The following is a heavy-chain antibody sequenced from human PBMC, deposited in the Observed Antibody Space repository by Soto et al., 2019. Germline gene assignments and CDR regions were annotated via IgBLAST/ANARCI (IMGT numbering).Heavy chain of an antibody. CDR3: AKDLEALTVPAYFDY. V-gene: IGHV3-23*01. Sequence: PWGSLRLSCAASGFTFSSYAMSWVRQAPGKGLEWVSAISGSGGSTYYADSVKGRFTISRDNSKNTLYLQMNSLRAEDTAVYYCAKDLEALTVPAYFDYWGQGTLVTVSS. D-gene: IGHD3-16*02. J-gene: IGHJ4*02. CDR1: GFTFSSYA. CDR2: ISGSGGST.